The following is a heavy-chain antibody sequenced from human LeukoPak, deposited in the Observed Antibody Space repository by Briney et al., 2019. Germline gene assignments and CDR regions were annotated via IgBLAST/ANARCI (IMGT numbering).Heavy chain of an antibody. CDR1: GFTFSSYG. V-gene: IGHV3-30*02. CDR2: IRYDGSNK. CDR3: AKASHLVVVAAAAGLDY. J-gene: IGHJ4*02. Sequence: GGSLRLSCAASGFTFSSYGMHWVRQAPGKGLEWVAFIRYDGSNKYYADSVKGRFTISRDNSKNTLYLQMNSLRAEDTAVYYCAKASHLVVVAAAAGLDYWGQGTLVTVSS. D-gene: IGHD2-15*01.